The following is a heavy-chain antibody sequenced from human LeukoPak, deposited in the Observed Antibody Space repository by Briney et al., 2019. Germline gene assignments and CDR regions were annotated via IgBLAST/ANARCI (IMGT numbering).Heavy chain of an antibody. CDR1: GGSISSYY. CDR2: IYTSGST. CDR3: ARVGDTSSYFYYFDY. V-gene: IGHV4-4*07. D-gene: IGHD3-22*01. J-gene: IGHJ4*02. Sequence: SETLSLTCTVSGGSISSYYWSWIRQPAGKGLEWIGRIYTSGSTNYNPSLKSRVTILVDTSQNQFSLKLTSVTAADTAVYYCARVGDTSSYFYYFDYWGQGTLVTASS.